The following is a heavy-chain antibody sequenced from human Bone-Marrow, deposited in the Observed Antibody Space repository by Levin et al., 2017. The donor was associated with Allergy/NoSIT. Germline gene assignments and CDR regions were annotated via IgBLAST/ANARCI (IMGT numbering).Heavy chain of an antibody. V-gene: IGHV3-9*01. CDR3: AKDRGYCSGGSCYSPDWYFDL. J-gene: IGHJ2*01. CDR1: GFTFDDYA. CDR2: ISWNSGSI. D-gene: IGHD2-15*01. Sequence: PGGSLRLSCAASGFTFDDYAMHWVRQAPGKGLEWVSGISWNSGSIGYADSVKGRFAISRDNAKNSLYLQMNSLRAEDTALYYCAKDRGYCSGGSCYSPDWYFDLWGRGTLVTVSS.